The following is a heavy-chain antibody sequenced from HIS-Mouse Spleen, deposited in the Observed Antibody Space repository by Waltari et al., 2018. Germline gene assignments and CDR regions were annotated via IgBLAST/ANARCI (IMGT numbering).Heavy chain of an antibody. CDR2: IDWDDEK. V-gene: IGHV2-70*15. CDR1: GFSLSTSGMC. CDR3: ARIQAGKLELPFDY. J-gene: IGHJ4*02. D-gene: IGHD1-7*01. Sequence: QVTLRESGPALVKPTQTLTLTCTFSGFSLSTSGMCVSWIRQPPGKAREWLARIDWDDEKYYSTSLKTRLTISKDTSKNQVVLTMTNMDPVDTATYYCARIQAGKLELPFDYWGQGTLVTVSS.